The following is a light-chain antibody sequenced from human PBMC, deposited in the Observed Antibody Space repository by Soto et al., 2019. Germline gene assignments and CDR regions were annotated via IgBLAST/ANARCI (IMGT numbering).Light chain of an antibody. V-gene: IGLV1-40*01. Sequence: QSVLTQPPSVSGAPGQRVTISCTGSSSHFGAGFDVHWYQQFPGTAPKLLIYGNSNRPSGVPDRFSGSKSGTSASLAITGLQAEDEADYYCQSYDSSLSGYVFGTGTKVTVL. CDR1: SSHFGAGFD. J-gene: IGLJ1*01. CDR3: QSYDSSLSGYV. CDR2: GNS.